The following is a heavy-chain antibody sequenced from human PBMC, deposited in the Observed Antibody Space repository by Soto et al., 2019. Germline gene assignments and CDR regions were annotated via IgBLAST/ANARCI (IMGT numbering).Heavy chain of an antibody. D-gene: IGHD6-13*01. Sequence: QVQLQESGPGLVKPSQTLSLTCTVSGGSISSGDYYWSWIRQPPGKGLEWIGYIYYSGSTYYNPSLKSRVTISVDTSKNQFSLKLSSVTAADTAVYYCARGPQYSSSWYYFDYWGQGTLVTVFS. V-gene: IGHV4-30-4*01. CDR2: IYYSGST. CDR3: ARGPQYSSSWYYFDY. J-gene: IGHJ4*02. CDR1: GGSISSGDYY.